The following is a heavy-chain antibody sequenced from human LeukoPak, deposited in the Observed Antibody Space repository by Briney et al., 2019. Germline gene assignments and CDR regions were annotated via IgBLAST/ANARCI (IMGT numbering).Heavy chain of an antibody. Sequence: GGSLRLSCAAAGFTFSSNWMHWVRQAPGKGLVWVSRINSDGSSTSYADYVKGRFTISRDNAKNTLYLQMNSLRAEDTAVYYCAKGFDRFDYWGQGTLVTVSS. D-gene: IGHD3-22*01. CDR3: AKGFDRFDY. J-gene: IGHJ4*02. CDR2: INSDGSST. V-gene: IGHV3-74*01. CDR1: GFTFSSNW.